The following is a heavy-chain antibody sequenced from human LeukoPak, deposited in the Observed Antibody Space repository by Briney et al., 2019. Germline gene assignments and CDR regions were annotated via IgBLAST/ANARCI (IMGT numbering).Heavy chain of an antibody. D-gene: IGHD3-9*01. CDR3: AKEADILTPYGMDV. CDR2: ISYDGSNK. V-gene: IGHV3-30*18. Sequence: PGGSLRLSCAASGFTFSSYGMHWVRQAPGKGLEWVAVISYDGSNKYYADSVKGRFTISRDNSKNTLYLQMNSLRAEDTAVYYCAKEADILTPYGMDVWGQGTTVTVSS. CDR1: GFTFSSYG. J-gene: IGHJ6*02.